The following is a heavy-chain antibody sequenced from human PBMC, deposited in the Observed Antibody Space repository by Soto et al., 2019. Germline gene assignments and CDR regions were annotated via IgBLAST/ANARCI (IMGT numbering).Heavy chain of an antibody. Sequence: EVQLLESGGGLIQPGGSLRLSCEASGFTFSNYGMTWVRRAPGKGLEWVSTISGSGGRTFYADPVKGRFTITRDNSKNTLYLQMNSLRAEDTAVYYCAKEMIASTLADFFDSWRQGTLVTVSS. CDR1: GFTFSNYG. J-gene: IGHJ4*02. V-gene: IGHV3-23*01. D-gene: IGHD2-21*01. CDR2: ISGSGGRT. CDR3: AKEMIASTLADFFDS.